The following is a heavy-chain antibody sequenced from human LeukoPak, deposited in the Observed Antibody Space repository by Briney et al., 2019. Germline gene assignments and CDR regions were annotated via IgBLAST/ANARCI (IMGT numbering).Heavy chain of an antibody. Sequence: SETLSLTCTVSGGSISSSSYYWGWIRQPPGKGLEWIGSIYYSGSTYYNPSLKSRVTISVDTSKNQFSLKLSSVTAADTAVYYCAREAAAALPHYYYMDVWGKGTTVTVSS. V-gene: IGHV4-39*07. J-gene: IGHJ6*03. CDR1: GGSISSSSYY. D-gene: IGHD6-13*01. CDR2: IYYSGST. CDR3: AREAAAALPHYYYMDV.